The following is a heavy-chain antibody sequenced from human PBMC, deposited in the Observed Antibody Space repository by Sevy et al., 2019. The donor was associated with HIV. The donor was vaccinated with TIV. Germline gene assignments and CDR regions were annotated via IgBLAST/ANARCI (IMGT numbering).Heavy chain of an antibody. CDR2: ISSSSSYI. V-gene: IGHV3-21*01. J-gene: IGHJ5*02. D-gene: IGHD6-13*01. CDR3: ARATGIAAAGGNWFDP. CDR1: GFTFSSYS. Sequence: GGSLRLSCAASGFTFSSYSMNWVRQAPGKGLEWVSSISSSSSYIYYADSVKGRFTISRDNAKNSLYLQMNSLRVEDTAVYYCARATGIAAAGGNWFDPWGQGTLVTVSS.